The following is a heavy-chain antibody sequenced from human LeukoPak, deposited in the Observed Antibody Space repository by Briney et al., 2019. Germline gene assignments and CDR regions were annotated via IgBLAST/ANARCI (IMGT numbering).Heavy chain of an antibody. Sequence: GGSLRLSCAGSGFTVSSAYMSWGRQAPAKGLEWVSVIYGGTSPCFADSVKGRFTISRDDSRNTLYLQMSSLRAEDTAVYYCASRYEGASYYYYGMDVWGQGTTVTVSS. V-gene: IGHV3-66*01. CDR3: ASRYEGASYYYYGMDV. CDR2: IYGGTSP. J-gene: IGHJ6*02. CDR1: GFTVSSAY. D-gene: IGHD1-14*01.